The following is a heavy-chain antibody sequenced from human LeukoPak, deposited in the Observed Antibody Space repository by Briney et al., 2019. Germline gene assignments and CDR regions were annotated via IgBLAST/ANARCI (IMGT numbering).Heavy chain of an antibody. V-gene: IGHV4-4*07. CDR1: GGSISSYY. J-gene: IGHJ2*01. CDR3: ARDPGYYDSSGYFEPHWYFDL. CDR2: IYTSGST. D-gene: IGHD3-22*01. Sequence: PSETLSLTCTVSGGSISSYYWSWIRQPAGKGLEWIGRIYTSGSTNYNPSLKSRVTMSVDTSKNQFSLKLSSVTAADTAVYYCARDPGYYDSSGYFEPHWYFDLWGRGTLVTVSS.